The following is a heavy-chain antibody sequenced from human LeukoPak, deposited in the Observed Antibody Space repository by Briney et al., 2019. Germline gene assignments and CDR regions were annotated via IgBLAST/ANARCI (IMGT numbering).Heavy chain of an antibody. J-gene: IGHJ4*02. CDR1: GGSISSGSYY. D-gene: IGHD2-2*02. V-gene: IGHV4-61*02. CDR3: ARSYCSSTSCYTGGFDY. Sequence: PSQTLSLTCTVSGGSISSGSYYWSWIRQPAGKGLEWIGRIYTSGSTNYNPYLKSRVTISVDTSKNQSSLTLSSVTAADTAVYYCARSYCSSTSCYTGGFDYWGQGTLVTVSS. CDR2: IYTSGST.